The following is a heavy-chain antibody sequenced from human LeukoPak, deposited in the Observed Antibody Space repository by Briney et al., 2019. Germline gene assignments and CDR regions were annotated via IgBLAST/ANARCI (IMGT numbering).Heavy chain of an antibody. V-gene: IGHV3-30*02. CDR2: IRYDGSNK. D-gene: IGHD3-10*01. CDR1: GFTFSSYG. J-gene: IGHJ4*02. CDR3: AKDSVWFGEYTEYYFDS. Sequence: GGSLRLSCAASGFTFSSYGMHWVRQAPGKGLEWVAFIRYDGSNKYYADSVKGRFTTSRDNSNNTLYLQMNSLRAEDTAVYYCAKDSVWFGEYTEYYFDSWGQGTLVTVSS.